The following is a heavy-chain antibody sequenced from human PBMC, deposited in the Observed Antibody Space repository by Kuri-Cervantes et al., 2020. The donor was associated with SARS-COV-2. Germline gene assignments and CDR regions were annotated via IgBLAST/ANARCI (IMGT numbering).Heavy chain of an antibody. Sequence: GSLRLSCTVSGGSISSYYWSWIRQPPGKGLEWIGEINHSGSTNYNPSLKSRVTISVDTSKNQFSLKLSSVTAADTAVYYCARLGAFDIWGQGTMVTVSS. CDR2: INHSGST. J-gene: IGHJ3*02. CDR1: GGSISSYY. V-gene: IGHV4-34*01. CDR3: ARLGAFDI.